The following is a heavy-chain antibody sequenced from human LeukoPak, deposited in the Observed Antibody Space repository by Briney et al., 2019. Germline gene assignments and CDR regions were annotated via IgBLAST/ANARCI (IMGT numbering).Heavy chain of an antibody. D-gene: IGHD1-26*01. CDR3: ATQDPYSGSYGLDAFDI. Sequence: PGGSLRLSCAASGFTFSSYGMHWVRQAPGKGLEWVSFIRYDGSNEYYADSVKGRFTISRDNAKNSLYLQMNSLRAEDTAVYYCATQDPYSGSYGLDAFDIWGQGTMVTVSS. CDR1: GFTFSSYG. J-gene: IGHJ3*02. V-gene: IGHV3-30*02. CDR2: IRYDGSNE.